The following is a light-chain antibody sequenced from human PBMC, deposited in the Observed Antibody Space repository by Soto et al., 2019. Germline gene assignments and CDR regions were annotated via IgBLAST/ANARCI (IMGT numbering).Light chain of an antibody. CDR3: SSYAGSNTFV. V-gene: IGLV2-8*01. CDR2: EVN. J-gene: IGLJ7*01. Sequence: QSALTQPPSASGSPGQSVTISCTGTSSDVGGYNFVSWYQHHPGKVPRLMIYEVNKRPSGVPDRFSGSKSGNTASLTVSGLQAEDEADYSCSSYAGSNTFVFGTGTQLTVL. CDR1: SSDVGGYNF.